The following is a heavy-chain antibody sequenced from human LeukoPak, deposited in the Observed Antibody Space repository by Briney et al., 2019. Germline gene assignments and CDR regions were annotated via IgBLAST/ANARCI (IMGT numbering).Heavy chain of an antibody. Sequence: SETLSLTCTVSGGSISSSSYYWGWIRQPPGKGLEWIGSIYYSGSTYYNPSLKSRVTISVDTSKNQFSLKLSSVTAADTAVYYCARIRRKPVNSSGWYYFDYWGQGTLVTVSS. J-gene: IGHJ4*02. CDR3: ARIRRKPVNSSGWYYFDY. CDR2: IYYSGST. D-gene: IGHD6-19*01. CDR1: GGSISSSSYY. V-gene: IGHV4-39*07.